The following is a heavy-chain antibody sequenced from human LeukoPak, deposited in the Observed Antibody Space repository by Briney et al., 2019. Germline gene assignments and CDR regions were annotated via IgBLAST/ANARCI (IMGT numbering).Heavy chain of an antibody. CDR1: GFTFSSYG. D-gene: IGHD4-17*01. CDR2: IWYDGSNK. Sequence: GGSLRLSCAASGFTFSSYGMHWVRQAPGKGLEWVAVIWYDGSNKYYADSVKGRFTISRDNSKNTLYLQMNSLRAEDTAVYYCARGGPYGDYYDYWGQGTLVTVSS. J-gene: IGHJ4*02. V-gene: IGHV3-33*01. CDR3: ARGGPYGDYYDY.